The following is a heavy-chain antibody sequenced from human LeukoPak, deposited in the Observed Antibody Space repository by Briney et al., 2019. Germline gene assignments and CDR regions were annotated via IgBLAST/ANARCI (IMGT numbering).Heavy chain of an antibody. D-gene: IGHD1-7*01. J-gene: IGHJ5*02. CDR3: AGRRRNWNYLWFDP. CDR1: GGSISSSSYY. Sequence: SETLSLTCTVSGGSISSSSYYWGWIRQPPGKGLEWIGSIYYSGSTYYNPSLKSRVTISVDTSKNQFSLKLSSVTAADTAVYYCAGRRRNWNYLWFDPWGQGTLVTVSS. CDR2: IYYSGST. V-gene: IGHV4-39*07.